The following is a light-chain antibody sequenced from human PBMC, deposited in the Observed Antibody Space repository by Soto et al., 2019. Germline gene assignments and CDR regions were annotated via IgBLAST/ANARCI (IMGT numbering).Light chain of an antibody. CDR3: QHYCTTPWT. CDR2: GAS. CDR1: QSVSNNY. Sequence: EIVLTQSPGTLSLSPGERATLSCRASQSVSNNYLAWYHQKTGRAPRLVISGASSRATGIPDRFSGSGSGTDFTLTISRLEPEDFAVYYCQHYCTTPWTFGQGTNVEFK. J-gene: IGKJ1*01. V-gene: IGKV3-20*01.